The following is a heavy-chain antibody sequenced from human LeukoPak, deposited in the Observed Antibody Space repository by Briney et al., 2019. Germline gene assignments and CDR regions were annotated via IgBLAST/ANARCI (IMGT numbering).Heavy chain of an antibody. J-gene: IGHJ4*02. CDR1: EFTFDDYA. Sequence: GGSLRLSCAASEFTFDDYAMHWVRQAPGKGLEWVSGISWDSGSIGYADSVKGRFTISRDNAKNSLYLQMNSLRAEDTALYYCAKDIGGYYYGSGSFAYFDYWGQGTLVTVSS. CDR2: ISWDSGSI. D-gene: IGHD3-10*01. V-gene: IGHV3-9*01. CDR3: AKDIGGYYYGSGSFAYFDY.